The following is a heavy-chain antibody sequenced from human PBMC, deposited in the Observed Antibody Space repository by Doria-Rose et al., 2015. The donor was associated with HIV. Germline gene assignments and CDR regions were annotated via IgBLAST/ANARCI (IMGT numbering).Heavy chain of an antibody. V-gene: IGHV2-26*01. CDR3: ARIKSSRWYHKYYFDF. J-gene: IGHJ4*02. D-gene: IGHD6-13*01. CDR1: GVSLSSPGMG. Sequence: QESGPVLVKPTETLTLTCTVSGVSLSSPGMGVSWIRQPPGKAREWLANIFSDDERSYKTSLKSRLPITRGTSKSQVVLTMTDTDPVDTATYYCARIKSSRWYHKYYFDFWGQGTLVIVSA. CDR2: IFSDDER.